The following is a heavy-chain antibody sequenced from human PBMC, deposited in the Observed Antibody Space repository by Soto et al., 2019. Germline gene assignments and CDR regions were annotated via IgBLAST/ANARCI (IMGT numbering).Heavy chain of an antibody. CDR2: IYYSGST. CDR3: ARVRTEYAGLDY. Sequence: SETLSLTCTVSGGSISSGGYYWSWIRQHPGKGLEWIGYIYYSGSTYYNPSLKSRVTISVDTSKNQFSLKLSSVTAADTAVYYCARVRTEYAGLDYWGQGTLVTVSS. V-gene: IGHV4-31*03. J-gene: IGHJ4*02. D-gene: IGHD2-2*01. CDR1: GGSISSGGYY.